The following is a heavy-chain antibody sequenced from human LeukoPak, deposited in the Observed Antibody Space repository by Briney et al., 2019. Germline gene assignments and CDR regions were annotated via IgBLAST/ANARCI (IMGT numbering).Heavy chain of an antibody. J-gene: IGHJ4*02. CDR2: ISCDGSST. CDR1: GFTFSSYG. D-gene: IGHD3-10*01. V-gene: IGHV3-33*01. CDR3: ARDLRKGSYFDY. Sequence: GGSLRLSCAASGFTFSSYGMHWVRQAPGKGLEWVAVISCDGSSTYYADSVKGRFTISRDNSKNTLYLQMNSLRAEDTAVYYCARDLRKGSYFDYWGQGTLVTVSS.